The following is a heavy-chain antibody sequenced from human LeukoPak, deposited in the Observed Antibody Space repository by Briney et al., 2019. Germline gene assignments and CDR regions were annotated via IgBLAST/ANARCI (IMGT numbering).Heavy chain of an antibody. CDR2: IYYSGST. CDR3: ARDGELSRWFDP. V-gene: IGHV4-39*07. J-gene: IGHJ5*02. D-gene: IGHD1-7*01. CDR1: GGSISSSSYY. Sequence: SETLSLTCTVSGGSISSSSYYWGWIRQPPGKGLEWIGSIYYSGSTYYNPSLKSRVTISVDTSKNQFSLKLSSVTAADTAVYYCARDGELSRWFDPWGQGTLVTVSS.